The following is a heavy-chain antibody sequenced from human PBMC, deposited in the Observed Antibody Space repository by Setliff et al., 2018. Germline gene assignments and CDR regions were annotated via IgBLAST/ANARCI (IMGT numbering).Heavy chain of an antibody. Sequence: PSETLSLTCTVSGYSISNDYFWGWIRQPPGKGLEWIGSIYHSGSTSYYPSLKSRVTISVDTSKNQFSLNLSSGTAADTAVYYCAKHRSYFDYWGQGTLVTVST. V-gene: IGHV4-38-2*02. CDR1: GYSISNDYF. CDR2: IYHSGST. CDR3: AKHRSYFDY. J-gene: IGHJ4*02.